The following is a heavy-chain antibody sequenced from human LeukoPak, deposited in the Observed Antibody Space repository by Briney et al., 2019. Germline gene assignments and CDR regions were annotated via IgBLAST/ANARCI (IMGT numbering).Heavy chain of an antibody. CDR1: GYSMSGYS. V-gene: IGHV4-4*07. CDR2: IYSSGFT. Sequence: PSETLSLTCTTSGYSMSGYSWSWLRQPAGKELEWIGRIYSSGFTEYNLSLDGRVTMSIETSKNQFSLMLDSVTAADTATYYCARVRVVKGTYLESWGQGALVTVSS. J-gene: IGHJ5*02. CDR3: ARVRVVKGTYLES. D-gene: IGHD2-21*01.